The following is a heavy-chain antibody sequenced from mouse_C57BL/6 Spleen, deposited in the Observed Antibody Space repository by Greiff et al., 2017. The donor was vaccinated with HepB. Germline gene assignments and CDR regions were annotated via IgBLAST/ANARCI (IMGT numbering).Heavy chain of an antibody. V-gene: IGHV1-47*01. Sequence: LQESGAELVKPGASVKMSCKASGYTFTTYPIEWMKQNHGKSLEWIGNFHPYNDDTKYNEKFKGKATLTVEKSSSTVYLELIRLTSDDSAVYYCARSKGYGNYRYFDYWGQGTTLTVSS. CDR3: ARSKGYGNYRYFDY. CDR2: FHPYNDDT. CDR1: GYTFTTYP. D-gene: IGHD2-1*01. J-gene: IGHJ2*01.